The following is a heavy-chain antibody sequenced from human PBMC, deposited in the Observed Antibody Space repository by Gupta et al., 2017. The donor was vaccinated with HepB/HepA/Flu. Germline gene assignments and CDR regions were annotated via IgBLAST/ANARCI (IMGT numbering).Heavy chain of an antibody. CDR3: TRTLDGRHFDF. V-gene: IGHV2-5*08. J-gene: IGHJ4*02. CDR1: GFLLNDHGLR. D-gene: IGHD1-26*01. Sequence: QVTLKESGPALVKPTQTLTLTCTISGFLLNDHGLRVSWVRQPPGKALEWLARVNPDNAKFYSPSLKSRITITEDTTNTLLVHTITDINAVDTATYFCTRTLDGRHFDFWGQGTLVSVSS. CDR2: VNPDNAK.